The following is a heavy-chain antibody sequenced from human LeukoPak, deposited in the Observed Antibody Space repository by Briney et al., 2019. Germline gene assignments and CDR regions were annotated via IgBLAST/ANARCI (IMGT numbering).Heavy chain of an antibody. CDR2: ISAYNGNT. V-gene: IGHV1-18*01. CDR1: GYTFTSYG. J-gene: IGHJ2*01. Sequence: ASVKVSCKASGYTFTSYGISWVRQAPGQGLEWMGWISAYNGNTNYVQKLQGRVTMTTDTSTSTAYMELRSVRSDDTAVYYCARDRASSGWDPYFDLWGRGTLVTVSS. D-gene: IGHD6-19*01. CDR3: ARDRASSGWDPYFDL.